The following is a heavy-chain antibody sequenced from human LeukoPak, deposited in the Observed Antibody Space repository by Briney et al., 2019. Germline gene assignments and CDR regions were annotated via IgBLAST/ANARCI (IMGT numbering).Heavy chain of an antibody. CDR3: ARAFSCSGGSCLDYYYMDV. CDR1: GGSFSGYY. CDR2: INHSGST. Sequence: SETLSLTCAVYGGSFSGYYWSWIRQPPGKGLEWIGEINHSGSTNYNPSLKSRVTISVDTSKNQFSLKLSSVTAADTAVYYCARAFSCSGGSCLDYYYMDVWGKGTTVTVSS. D-gene: IGHD2-15*01. V-gene: IGHV4-34*01. J-gene: IGHJ6*03.